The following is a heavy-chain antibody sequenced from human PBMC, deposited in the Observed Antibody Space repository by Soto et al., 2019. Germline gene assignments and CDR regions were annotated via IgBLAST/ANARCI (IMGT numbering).Heavy chain of an antibody. D-gene: IGHD3-16*01. Sequence: SETLSLTCDVSGGSISSGGYSWSWIRQPPGKGLEWIGYIYHRGNTYYNPSLKSRVTFSLDRAKNQFSLRLGSVTAADTAVYYCASSIYTLTDGSRWFDPWGQGTLVTVSS. CDR1: GGSISSGGYS. CDR2: IYHRGNT. V-gene: IGHV4-30-2*01. CDR3: ASSIYTLTDGSRWFDP. J-gene: IGHJ5*02.